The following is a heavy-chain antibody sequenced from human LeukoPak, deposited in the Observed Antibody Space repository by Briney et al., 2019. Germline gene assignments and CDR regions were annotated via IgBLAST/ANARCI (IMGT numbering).Heavy chain of an antibody. Sequence: ASVKVSCKASGYTFTSYYMHWVRQAPGQGLEWMGIINPSGGSTSYAQKFQGRATMTRDTSTSTVYMELSSLRSEDTAVYYCARDPDAGTQHDFWSGSTTYYYYYGMDVWGQGTTVTVSS. J-gene: IGHJ6*02. CDR3: ARDPDAGTQHDFWSGSTTYYYYYGMDV. CDR1: GYTFTSYY. V-gene: IGHV1-46*01. D-gene: IGHD3-3*01. CDR2: INPSGGST.